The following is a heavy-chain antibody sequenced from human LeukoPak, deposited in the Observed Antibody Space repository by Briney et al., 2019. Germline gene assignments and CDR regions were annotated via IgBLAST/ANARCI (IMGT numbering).Heavy chain of an antibody. Sequence: PSETLSLTCTVSGYSISSGYDWGWMRQAPGKGLEWLGSISQSGNTYNKPSLKSRVTLSVDTSKNQVSLKLTSVSAADTAVYYCARSEINDYFKYWGPGILVTVST. V-gene: IGHV4-38-2*02. CDR3: ARSEINDYFKY. J-gene: IGHJ4*02. CDR2: ISQSGNT. D-gene: IGHD3-16*01. CDR1: GYSISSGYD.